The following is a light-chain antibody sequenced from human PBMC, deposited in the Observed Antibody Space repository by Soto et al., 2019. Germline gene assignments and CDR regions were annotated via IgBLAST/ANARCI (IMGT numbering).Light chain of an antibody. V-gene: IGKV3-11*01. J-gene: IGKJ4*01. CDR2: DAS. CDR3: QQRFNWPGLT. Sequence: EIVLTQYPATLSLSPGERATLSCRTSQSVNTFLAWYQQKPGQAPRLLISDASNRATGIPARFSGSGSGTDFTLTISSLEPEDFAVYYCQQRFNWPGLTFGGGTKVDIK. CDR1: QSVNTF.